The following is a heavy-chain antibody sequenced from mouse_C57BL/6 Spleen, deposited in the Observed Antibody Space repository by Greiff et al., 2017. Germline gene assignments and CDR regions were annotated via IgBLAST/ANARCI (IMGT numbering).Heavy chain of an antibody. CDR1: GFTFSDYG. CDR3: ARRGDAMDY. CDR2: LSNLAYSI. Sequence: EVQVVESGGGLVQPGGSLKLSCAASGFTFSDYGMAWVRQAPRKGPEWVAFLSNLAYSIYYADTVTGRFTISRENAKNTLYLEMSSLRSEDTAMYYCARRGDAMDYWGQGTSVTVSS. J-gene: IGHJ4*01. V-gene: IGHV5-15*01.